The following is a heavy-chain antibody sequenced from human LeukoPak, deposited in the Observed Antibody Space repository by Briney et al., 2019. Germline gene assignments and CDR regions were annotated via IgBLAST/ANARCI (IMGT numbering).Heavy chain of an antibody. D-gene: IGHD2-2*01. V-gene: IGHV1-69*04. CDR1: GGTFSSYA. Sequence: GASVKVSCKASGGTFSSYAISWVRQAPGQGLEWMGRIIPILGIANYAQKFQGRVTITADKSTSTAYMELSSLRSEDTAVYYCAREDIVVVPAAMNWFDPWGQGTLVTVSS. CDR2: IIPILGIA. CDR3: AREDIVVVPAAMNWFDP. J-gene: IGHJ5*02.